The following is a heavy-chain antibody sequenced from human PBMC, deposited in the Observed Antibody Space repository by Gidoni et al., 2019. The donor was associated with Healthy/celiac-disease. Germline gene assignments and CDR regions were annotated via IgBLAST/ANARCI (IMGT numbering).Heavy chain of an antibody. J-gene: IGHJ6*02. CDR2: INHSGST. CDR1: GGSFSGYY. Sequence: AVYGGSFSGYYWSWIRQPPGKGLEWIGEINHSGSTNYNPSLKSRVTISVDTSKNQFSLKLSSVTAADTAVYYCARDKAFYYGMDVWGQGTTVTVSS. V-gene: IGHV4-34*01. CDR3: ARDKAFYYGMDV.